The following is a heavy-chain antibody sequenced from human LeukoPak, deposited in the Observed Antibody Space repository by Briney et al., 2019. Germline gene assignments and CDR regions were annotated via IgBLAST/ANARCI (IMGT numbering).Heavy chain of an antibody. D-gene: IGHD5-18*01. V-gene: IGHV1-24*01. CDR1: GYTLTELS. Sequence: ASVKASCKVSGYTLTELSMHWVRQAPGKGLEWMGGFDPEDGETIYAQKFQGRVTITEDTSTDTAYMELSSLRSEDAAVYYCARGKRGYSYVFDYWGQGTLVTVSS. CDR3: ARGKRGYSYVFDY. J-gene: IGHJ4*02. CDR2: FDPEDGET.